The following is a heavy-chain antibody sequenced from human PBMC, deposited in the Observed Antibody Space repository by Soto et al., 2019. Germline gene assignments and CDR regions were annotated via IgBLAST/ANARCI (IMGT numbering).Heavy chain of an antibody. CDR1: GYTFTSYA. D-gene: IGHD6-13*01. Sequence: ASVKVSCKASGYTFTSYAMHLVRQAPGQRLEWMGWINAGNGNTKYSQKFQGRVTMTRNTSISTAYMELSSLRSEDTAVYYCARGIAAAGHRDYWGQGTLVTVSS. CDR3: ARGIAAAGHRDY. J-gene: IGHJ4*02. V-gene: IGHV1-3*01. CDR2: INAGNGNT.